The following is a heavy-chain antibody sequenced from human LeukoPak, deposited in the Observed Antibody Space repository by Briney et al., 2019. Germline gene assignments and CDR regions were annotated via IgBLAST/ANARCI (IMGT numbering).Heavy chain of an antibody. CDR3: TTRGMTTVTARDY. D-gene: IGHD4-17*01. CDR1: GFTFSGSA. J-gene: IGHJ4*02. V-gene: IGHV3-73*01. CDR2: IRSKANSYAT. Sequence: PGGSLRLSCAASGFTFSGSAMHGVRQASGKGLEWVGRIRSKANSYATAYAASVKGRFTISRDDSKNTAYLQMNSLKTEDTAVYYCTTRGMTTVTARDYWGQGTLVTVSS.